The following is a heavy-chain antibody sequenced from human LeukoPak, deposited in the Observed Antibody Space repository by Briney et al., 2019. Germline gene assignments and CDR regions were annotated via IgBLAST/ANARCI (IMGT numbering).Heavy chain of an antibody. CDR1: GFTFSSYD. CDR3: VRSRYNLDY. D-gene: IGHD5-24*01. Sequence: PGGSLRLSCAASGFTFSSYDMHWVRQAPGKGPEWVAIIRYDGSNENYAEFVKGRFTISRDNSKKTLYLQMNSLRAEDTAVYYCVRSRYNLDYWGQGTLVTVSS. J-gene: IGHJ4*02. CDR2: IRYDGSNE. V-gene: IGHV3-33*01.